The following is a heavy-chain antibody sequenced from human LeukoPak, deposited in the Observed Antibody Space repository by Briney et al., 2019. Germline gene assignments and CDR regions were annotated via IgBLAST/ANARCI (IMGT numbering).Heavy chain of an antibody. CDR3: ARDRGIVVVPAATVYDYYYMDV. V-gene: IGHV4-4*07. Sequence: SETLSLTCTVSGGSISSYYWSWIRQPAGKGLEWIGRIYTSGSTNYNPSLKSRVTMSVDTSKNQFSLKLSSVTAADTAVYYCARDRGIVVVPAATVYDYYYMDVWGKGTTVTVSS. CDR2: IYTSGST. D-gene: IGHD2-2*01. J-gene: IGHJ6*03. CDR1: GGSISSYY.